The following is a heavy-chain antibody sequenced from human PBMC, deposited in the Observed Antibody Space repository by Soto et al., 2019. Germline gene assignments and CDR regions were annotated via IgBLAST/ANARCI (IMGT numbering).Heavy chain of an antibody. CDR3: ARGGTYSRRFDY. D-gene: IGHD6-13*01. Sequence: SETLSLTCTVSGGSISSSSYFWGWIRQPPGKGLEWIGSIYYSGSTYYNPSLKSRVTVSVDTSKNQFSLKLSSVTAADTAVYYCARGGTYSRRFDYWGQETPVTVS. J-gene: IGHJ4*02. CDR1: GGSISSSSYF. CDR2: IYYSGST. V-gene: IGHV4-39*01.